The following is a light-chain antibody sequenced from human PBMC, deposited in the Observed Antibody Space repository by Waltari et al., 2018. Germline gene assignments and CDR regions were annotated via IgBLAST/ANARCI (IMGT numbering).Light chain of an antibody. CDR3: QQSYSTQFT. CDR2: TTS. CDR1: QNISPY. J-gene: IGKJ3*01. V-gene: IGKV1-39*01. Sequence: DIQMTQSPPSLSASVGDRVTFPCRPSQNISPYLNWYQQKPGKAPKLLIYTTSILQSVVPSRFSGSGSRTDFTLTISSLQPEDFATYFCQQSYSTQFTFGPGTKVDIK.